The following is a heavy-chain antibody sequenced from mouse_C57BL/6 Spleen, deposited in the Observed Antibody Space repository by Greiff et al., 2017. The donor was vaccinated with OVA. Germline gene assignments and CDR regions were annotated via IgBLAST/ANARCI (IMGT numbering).Heavy chain of an antibody. D-gene: IGHD2-1*01. V-gene: IGHV1-53*01. CDR2: INPSNGGT. Sequence: VQLKQPGTELVKPGASVKLSCKASGYTFTSYWMHWVKQRPGQGLEWIGNINPSNGGTNYNEKFKSKATLTVDKSSSTAYMQLSSLTSEDSAVYYCARGRGNSYAMDYWGQGTSVTVSS. CDR3: ARGRGNSYAMDY. CDR1: GYTFTSYW. J-gene: IGHJ4*01.